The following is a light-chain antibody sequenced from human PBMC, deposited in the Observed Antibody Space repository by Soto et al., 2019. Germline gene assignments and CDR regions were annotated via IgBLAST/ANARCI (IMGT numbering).Light chain of an antibody. J-gene: IGKJ1*01. V-gene: IGKV3-15*01. CDR3: LQYHNLWA. CDR2: RAS. Sequence: IVMTHSPATLSVSPWERATLSCRASQNIYSNVAWYQQRPGQAPRLLIYRASTRAPGIPARFSGSGSGTEFTLTISSLQSEDFTVYSCLQYHNLWAFGQGTKVDIK. CDR1: QNIYSN.